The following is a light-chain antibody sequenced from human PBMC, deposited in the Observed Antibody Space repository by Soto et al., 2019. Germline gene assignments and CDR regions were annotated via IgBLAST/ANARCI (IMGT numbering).Light chain of an antibody. J-gene: IGKJ2*01. CDR2: STS. CDR1: QSISTW. Sequence: DIQMTQSPSTLSASVGDRVTITCRASQSISTWLAWYQQKLGKAPKLLIYSTSALESGVPSRFSGSGSGTEFTLTINSLQPDDFATYHCQQYNSHPFTFGQGTSWRSN. CDR3: QQYNSHPFT. V-gene: IGKV1-5*03.